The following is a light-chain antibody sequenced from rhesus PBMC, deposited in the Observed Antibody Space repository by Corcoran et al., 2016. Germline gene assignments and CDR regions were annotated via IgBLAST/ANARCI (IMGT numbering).Light chain of an antibody. CDR1: QNIYSN. Sequence: DIQMTQSPSALSASVGDRVTISCRASQNIYSNLAWYQQKPGKAPNLLIYAATSVQTGISSRFIGSGSGTDFTLTISSLQPEDSAAYYCQHYYDNPYSFGQGTKVEIK. J-gene: IGKJ2*01. CDR2: AAT. CDR3: QHYYDNPYS. V-gene: IGKV1S12*01.